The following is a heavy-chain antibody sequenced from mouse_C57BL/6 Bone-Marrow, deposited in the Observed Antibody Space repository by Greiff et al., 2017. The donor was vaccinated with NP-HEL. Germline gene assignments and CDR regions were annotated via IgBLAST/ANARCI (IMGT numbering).Heavy chain of an antibody. CDR3: TTYSNSFAY. CDR1: GFNIKDDY. J-gene: IGHJ3*01. Sequence: EVMLVESGAELVRPGASVKLSCTASGFNIKDDYMHWVKQRPEQGLEWIGWIDPENGDTEYASKFQGKATITADTSSNTAYLQLSSLTSEDTAVYYCTTYSNSFAYWGQGTLVTVSA. D-gene: IGHD2-5*01. CDR2: IDPENGDT. V-gene: IGHV14-4*01.